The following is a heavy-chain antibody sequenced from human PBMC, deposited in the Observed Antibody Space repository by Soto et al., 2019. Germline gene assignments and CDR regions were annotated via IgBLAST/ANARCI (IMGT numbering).Heavy chain of an antibody. D-gene: IGHD2-15*01. J-gene: IGHJ4*02. CDR2: INSDGSST. CDR1: GFTFSSYW. Sequence: EVQLVESGGGLVQPGGSLRLSCAASGFTFSSYWMHWVRQAPGKGLVWVSSINSDGSSTSYADSAKGRFTISRDTAKNTLYLPMNRLRAEDTAVYYCVRTSLVVAAATREDYWGQGTLVTVSS. V-gene: IGHV3-74*01. CDR3: VRTSLVVAAATREDY.